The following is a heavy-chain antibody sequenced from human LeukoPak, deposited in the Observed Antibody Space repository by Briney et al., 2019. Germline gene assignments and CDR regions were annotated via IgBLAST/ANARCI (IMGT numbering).Heavy chain of an antibody. D-gene: IGHD1-1*01. Sequence: SETLSLTCTVSGGSLSSGGYYWSWIRQHPGKGLEWIGYIYYSGSTYYNPSLKSRVTISVDTSKNQFSLKLSSVTAADTAVYYCARNRRRTTGTTNYFDYWGQGTLVTVSS. CDR1: GGSLSSGGYY. V-gene: IGHV4-31*03. CDR3: ARNRRRTTGTTNYFDY. CDR2: IYYSGST. J-gene: IGHJ4*02.